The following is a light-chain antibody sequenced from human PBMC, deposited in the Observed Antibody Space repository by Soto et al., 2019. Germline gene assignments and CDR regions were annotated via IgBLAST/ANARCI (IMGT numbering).Light chain of an antibody. CDR2: GNS. CDR1: SSNIGAGYD. CDR3: QSYDSSLSGPVV. V-gene: IGLV1-40*02. Sequence: QSFVTPPPSVSGAPGRRVTISCTGSSSNIGAGYDVHWYQQLPGTAPKLLIYGNSNRPSGVPDRFSGSKSGTSASLAITGLQAEDEADYYCQSYDSSLSGPVVFGGGTQLTVL. J-gene: IGLJ2*01.